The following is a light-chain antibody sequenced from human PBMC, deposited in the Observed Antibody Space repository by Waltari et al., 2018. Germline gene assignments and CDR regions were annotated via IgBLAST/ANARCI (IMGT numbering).Light chain of an antibody. J-gene: IGKJ1*01. V-gene: IGKV3-11*01. CDR3: QQRSNSWT. Sequence: EIVLTQSPATLSLSPGERATLSCRASQSVSSYLAWYQQKPGQAPRLLIYDASNRATGIPARFSGSGSGTDFTLTISCLEPEDFAVYYCQQRSNSWTFGQGTKVEIK. CDR2: DAS. CDR1: QSVSSY.